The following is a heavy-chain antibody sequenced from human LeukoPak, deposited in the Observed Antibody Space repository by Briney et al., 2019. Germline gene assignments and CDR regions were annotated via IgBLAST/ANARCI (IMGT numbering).Heavy chain of an antibody. Sequence: SETLSLTCTVSGGSISSGGYYWSCIRQHPGKGLEWIVYIYYSGSTYYNPSLKSRATISVETSKNQCSLKLSSVTAADTAEYSCARAAPDYGSGSYYKDYWGQGTLVTVSS. D-gene: IGHD3-10*01. J-gene: IGHJ4*02. CDR3: ARAAPDYGSGSYYKDY. V-gene: IGHV4-31*03. CDR2: IYYSGST. CDR1: GGSISSGGYY.